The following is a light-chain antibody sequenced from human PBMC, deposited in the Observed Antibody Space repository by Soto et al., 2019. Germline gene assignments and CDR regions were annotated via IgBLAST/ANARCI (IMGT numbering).Light chain of an antibody. CDR2: DAS. Sequence: DIQMTQSPSTLSASVGDRFTITCRASQSINSWLAWYQQKPGKAPNLLIYDASTLESGVPSRFSGSGSGTEFTLTISSLQPEDFATYYCQQFHSFSRTFGQGTKVDIK. V-gene: IGKV1-5*01. CDR1: QSINSW. CDR3: QQFHSFSRT. J-gene: IGKJ1*01.